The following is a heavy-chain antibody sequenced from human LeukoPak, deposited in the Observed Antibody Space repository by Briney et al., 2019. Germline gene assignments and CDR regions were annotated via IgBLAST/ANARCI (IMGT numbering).Heavy chain of an antibody. Sequence: SETLSLTCTVSGGSISSSSYYWGWIRQPPGKGLEWIGSLYYSGSTYYNPSLKSRVTISVDTSRNQYSLKLSSVTAADTAVYYCARHRYSDWLLLDYWGQGTLVTVSS. D-gene: IGHD3-9*01. V-gene: IGHV4-39*01. CDR3: ARHRYSDWLLLDY. CDR1: GGSISSSSYY. CDR2: LYYSGST. J-gene: IGHJ4*02.